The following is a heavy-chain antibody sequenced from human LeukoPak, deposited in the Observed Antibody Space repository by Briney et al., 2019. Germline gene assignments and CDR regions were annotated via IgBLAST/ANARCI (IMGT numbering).Heavy chain of an antibody. J-gene: IGHJ4*02. CDR1: GYTFTSYA. Sequence: ASVKVSCKASGYTFTSYAISWVRQAPGQGLEWMGGIIPIFGTANYAQKFQGRVTITADESTSTAYMELSSLRSEDTAVYYCARGGDIVVVPAAMRFDYWGQGTLVTVSS. CDR3: ARGGDIVVVPAAMRFDY. CDR2: IIPIFGTA. V-gene: IGHV1-69*13. D-gene: IGHD2-2*01.